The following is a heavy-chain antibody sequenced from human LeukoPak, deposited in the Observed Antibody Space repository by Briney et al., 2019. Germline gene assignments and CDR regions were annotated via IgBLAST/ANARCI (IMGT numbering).Heavy chain of an antibody. Sequence: SETLSLTCTVSAGSFISSSHHWGWIRQSPGKGLEWIGSVYYGRTTYYNPSLDGRVTVSLDTSANQFSLQLNSVTAADTAVYYCVRHDGRGGATMGAFDSWGQGSLVTVSS. CDR1: AGSFISSSHH. CDR3: VRHDGRGGATMGAFDS. D-gene: IGHD5-12*01. J-gene: IGHJ5*01. V-gene: IGHV4-39*01. CDR2: VYYGRTT.